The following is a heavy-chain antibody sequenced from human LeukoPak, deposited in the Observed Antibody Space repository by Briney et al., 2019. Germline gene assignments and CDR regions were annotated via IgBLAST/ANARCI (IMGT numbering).Heavy chain of an antibody. CDR3: AKTFSYLGGASSLVLWPVDD. J-gene: IGHJ4*02. Sequence: GGSLRLSCAASGFTFSSYAMSWVRQAPGKGLEWVSAISGSGGSTYYADSVKGRFTISRDNSKNTLYLQMNSLRDEDTAVYYCAKTFSYLGGASSLVLWPVDDWGKGALVPVS. CDR2: ISGSGGST. D-gene: IGHD2-21*01. CDR1: GFTFSSYA. V-gene: IGHV3-23*01.